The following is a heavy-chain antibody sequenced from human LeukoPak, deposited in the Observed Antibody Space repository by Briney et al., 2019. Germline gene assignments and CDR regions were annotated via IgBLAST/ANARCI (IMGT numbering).Heavy chain of an antibody. V-gene: IGHV3-7*01. CDR1: GFTFSSDW. Sequence: GGSLRLSCVASGFTFSSDWMSWVRQAPGKRLEWVANIKQDGNEKYYVDSVKGRFTISRDNAKNSLYLQMNSLGAEDTAVYYCARRYCSSTSCHLDYWGQGTLVTVSS. J-gene: IGHJ4*02. D-gene: IGHD2-2*01. CDR3: ARRYCSSTSCHLDY. CDR2: IKQDGNEK.